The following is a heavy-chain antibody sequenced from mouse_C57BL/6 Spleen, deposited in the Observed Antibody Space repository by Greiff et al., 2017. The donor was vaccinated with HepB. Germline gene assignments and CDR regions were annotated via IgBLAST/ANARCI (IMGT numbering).Heavy chain of an antibody. CDR3: ARPGYGNYGGYAMDY. CDR1: GYTFTSYW. J-gene: IGHJ4*01. Sequence: VQLQQSGAELVRPGTSVKLSCKASGYTFTSYWMHWVKQRPGQGLEWIGVIDPSDSYTNYNQKFKGKATLTVDTSSSTAYMQLSSLTSEDSAVYYCARPGYGNYGGYAMDYWGQGTSVTVSS. V-gene: IGHV1-59*01. CDR2: IDPSDSYT. D-gene: IGHD2-1*01.